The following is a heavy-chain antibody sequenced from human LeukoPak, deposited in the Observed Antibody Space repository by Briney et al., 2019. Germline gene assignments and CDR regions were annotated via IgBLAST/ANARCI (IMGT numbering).Heavy chain of an antibody. Sequence: SGGSLRLSCAASGFTFSSYEMNWVRQAPGKGLEWVSYISSSGSTIYYADSVKGRFTISRDNSKNTLYLQMNTLRAEDTAVYYCAREYYYGRVHYFDYWGQGALVTVSS. D-gene: IGHD3-10*01. CDR2: ISSSGSTI. CDR1: GFTFSSYE. J-gene: IGHJ4*02. CDR3: AREYYYGRVHYFDY. V-gene: IGHV3-48*03.